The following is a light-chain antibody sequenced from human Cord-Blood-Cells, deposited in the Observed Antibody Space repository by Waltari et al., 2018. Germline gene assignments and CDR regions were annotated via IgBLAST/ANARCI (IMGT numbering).Light chain of an antibody. CDR1: QSLLHSNGYNY. CDR2: LGS. Sequence: IVMTQSPLSLPVTPGEPASISCRSSQSLLHSNGYNYLDWYLQKPGQSPQLLIYLGSNRASGVPDRFSGSGSGTDFTLKISRVEAEDVWVYYCMQALQTPFTFGPGTKVDIK. J-gene: IGKJ3*01. V-gene: IGKV2-28*01. CDR3: MQALQTPFT.